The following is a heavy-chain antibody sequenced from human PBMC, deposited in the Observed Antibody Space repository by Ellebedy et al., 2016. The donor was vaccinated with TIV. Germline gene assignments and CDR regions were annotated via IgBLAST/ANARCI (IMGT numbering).Heavy chain of an antibody. J-gene: IGHJ4*02. CDR3: ARDGRLDY. CDR1: GFMFSDYG. Sequence: GESLKISCAASGFMFSDYGMHWVRQAPGKGLEWVAVMSFDGSQIYYADSVQGRFTISRDNSKNTLYVQMNSLRPEDTAVYYCARDGRLDYWGQGTLVTVSS. CDR2: MSFDGSQI. V-gene: IGHV3-30*03.